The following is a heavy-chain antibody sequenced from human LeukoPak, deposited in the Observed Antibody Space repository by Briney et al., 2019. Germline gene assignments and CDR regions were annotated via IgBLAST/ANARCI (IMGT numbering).Heavy chain of an antibody. J-gene: IGHJ4*02. CDR2: ISGYNGNT. Sequence: ASVKVSCKASGYNFTIYGISWVRQAPGQGLEWMGWISGYNGNTNYAQKVQGRVTMTTDTSTSTAYMELRSLRSDDTAVYYCARDTEMDTTPFDYWGQGTLVTVSS. CDR3: ARDTEMDTTPFDY. D-gene: IGHD5-24*01. CDR1: GYNFTIYG. V-gene: IGHV1-18*01.